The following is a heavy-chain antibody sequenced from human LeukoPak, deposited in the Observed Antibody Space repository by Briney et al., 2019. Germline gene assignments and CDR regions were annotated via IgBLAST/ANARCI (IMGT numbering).Heavy chain of an antibody. D-gene: IGHD3-9*01. CDR1: GFTFSTYP. J-gene: IGHJ4*02. V-gene: IGHV3-64*04. CDR2: ISGNGDST. Sequence: PGGSLRLSCSASGFTFSTYPMHWVRQAPGKGLEYVSAISGNGDSTYYADSVKGRFTISRDNSKNTLYLQMNSLRAEDTAVYYCAKDLFDDGILTGYYLTETNSGDLFDYWGQGTLVTVSA. CDR3: AKDLFDDGILTGYYLTETNSGDLFDY.